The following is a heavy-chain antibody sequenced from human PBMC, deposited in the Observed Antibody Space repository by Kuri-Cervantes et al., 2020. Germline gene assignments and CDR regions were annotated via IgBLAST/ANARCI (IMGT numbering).Heavy chain of an antibody. CDR3: ARGAHRRRIVGAPHDAFDI. CDR2: IYSGGST. Sequence: GGSLRLSCAASGFTVSSNYMSWVRQAPGKGLEWVSVIYSGGSTYYADSVKGRFTISRDNSKNTLYLQMNSLRAEDTAVYYCARGAHRRRIVGAPHDAFDIWGQGTMVTVSS. CDR1: GFTVSSNY. J-gene: IGHJ3*02. D-gene: IGHD1-26*01. V-gene: IGHV3-66*01.